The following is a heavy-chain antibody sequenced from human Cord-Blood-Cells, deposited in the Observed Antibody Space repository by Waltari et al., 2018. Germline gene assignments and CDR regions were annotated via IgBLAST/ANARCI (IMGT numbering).Heavy chain of an antibody. CDR2: IKQDGSAK. CDR3: ARTNWGLKAFDI. J-gene: IGHJ3*02. D-gene: IGHD7-27*01. V-gene: IGHV3-7*01. Sequence: EVQLVESGGGLVQPGGSLRLSCAASGLSFSSFWMSWVAQAPGKGLEWVANIKQDGSAKYYVDSVKGRFTISRDNAKNSLYLQMNSLRAEDTAVYYCARTNWGLKAFDIWGQGTMVTVSS. CDR1: GLSFSSFW.